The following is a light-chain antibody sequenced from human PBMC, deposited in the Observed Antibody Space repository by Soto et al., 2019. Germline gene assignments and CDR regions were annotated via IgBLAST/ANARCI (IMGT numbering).Light chain of an antibody. V-gene: IGKV4-1*01. J-gene: IGKJ1*01. CDR1: QSVLYSSNNKNY. CDR3: QQYYSTPWT. CDR2: WAS. Sequence: DIVMTQSPESLAVSLGERATINCKSSQSVLYSSNNKNYLAWYQQKPGQPPRLLIYWASTRESGVPDRFSGSGSGTDFTLTISSLQAEDVAVYCCQQYYSTPWTFGQGTKVEIK.